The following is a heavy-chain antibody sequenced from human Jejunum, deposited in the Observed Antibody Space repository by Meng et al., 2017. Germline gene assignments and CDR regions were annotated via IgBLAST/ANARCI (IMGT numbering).Heavy chain of an antibody. CDR3: AKKASSWYYYFDY. CDR2: MSGSGETT. J-gene: IGHJ4*01. V-gene: IGHV3-23*01. D-gene: IGHD6-13*01. Sequence: GESLKISCAASGFTFSSYDMSWVRQAPGKGPQWVSAMSGSGETTYYADSVKGRFTISRDNSKNTLYLHMNSLRVEDTAVYFCAKKASSWYYYFDYWGHGTLVT. CDR1: GFTFSSYD.